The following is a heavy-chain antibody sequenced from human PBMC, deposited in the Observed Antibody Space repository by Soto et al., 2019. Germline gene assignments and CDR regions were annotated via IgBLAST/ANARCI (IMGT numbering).Heavy chain of an antibody. Sequence: PSETLSLTCSVSGASITSGDYYWSWIRQPPGKGLEWIGYIYYSGRTYYNPSLTSRGTISVDTSKNQFSLKLTSVTAADTAVYYCARDRYSGYDFGYWGQGTLVTVSS. CDR1: GASITSGDYY. J-gene: IGHJ4*02. CDR3: ARDRYSGYDFGY. D-gene: IGHD5-12*01. V-gene: IGHV4-30-4*01. CDR2: IYYSGRT.